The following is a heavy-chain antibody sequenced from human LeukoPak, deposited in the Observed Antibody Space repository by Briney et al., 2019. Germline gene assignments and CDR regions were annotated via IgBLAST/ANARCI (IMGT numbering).Heavy chain of an antibody. J-gene: IGHJ4*02. CDR3: ARNSGWYPEGFDY. CDR1: GGSMSSGAYY. D-gene: IGHD6-19*01. V-gene: IGHV4-31*03. CDR2: IYYSGST. Sequence: PSETLSLTCTVSGGSMSSGAYYWNWIRQHPGKGLEWIGYIYYSGSTYYNPSLKSRVTISVDTSKNQFSLKLSSVTAADTAVYYCARNSGWYPEGFDYWGQGTLVTVSS.